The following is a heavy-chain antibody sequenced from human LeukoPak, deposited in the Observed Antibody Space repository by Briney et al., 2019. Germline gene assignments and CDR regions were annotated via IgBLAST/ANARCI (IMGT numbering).Heavy chain of an antibody. Sequence: GGSLRLSCAASGSTFSSYSMNWVRQAPGKGLEWVSSISSSSSYIYYADSVKGRFTISRDNAKNSLYLQMNSLRAEDTAVYYCARSSGTTGKMRAFDPWGQGTLVTVSS. J-gene: IGHJ5*02. CDR2: ISSSSSYI. V-gene: IGHV3-21*01. D-gene: IGHD1-7*01. CDR3: ARSSGTTGKMRAFDP. CDR1: GSTFSSYS.